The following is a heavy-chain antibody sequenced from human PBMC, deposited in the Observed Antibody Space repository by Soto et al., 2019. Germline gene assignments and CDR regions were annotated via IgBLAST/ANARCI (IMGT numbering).Heavy chain of an antibody. D-gene: IGHD2-2*01. CDR2: INPNSGGT. J-gene: IGHJ4*02. V-gene: IGHV1-2*02. CDR1: GYTFTGYY. Sequence: ASVKVSCKXSGYTFTGYYMHWVRQVPGQGLEWMGWINPNSGGTNYAQKFQGRVTMTRDTSISTAYMELSRLRSDDTAVYYCARDPLGYCSSTSCSPFDYWGQGTLVTVSS. CDR3: ARDPLGYCSSTSCSPFDY.